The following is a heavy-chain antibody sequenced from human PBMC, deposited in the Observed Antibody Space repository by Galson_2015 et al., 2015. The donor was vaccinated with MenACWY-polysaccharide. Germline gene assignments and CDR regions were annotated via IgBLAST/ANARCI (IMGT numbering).Heavy chain of an antibody. D-gene: IGHD2-15*01. CDR1: GGSISSSSYY. Sequence: ETLSLTCTVSGGSISSSSYYWGWIRQPPGKGLEWIGSIYYSGSTYYNPSLKSRVTISVDTSKNQFSLKLSSVTAADTAVYYCARDLVAGDHRYWGQGTLVTVSS. CDR2: IYYSGST. V-gene: IGHV4-39*07. J-gene: IGHJ4*02. CDR3: ARDLVAGDHRY.